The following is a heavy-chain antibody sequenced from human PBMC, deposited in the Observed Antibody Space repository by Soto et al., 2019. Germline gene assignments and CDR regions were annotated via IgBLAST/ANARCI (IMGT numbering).Heavy chain of an antibody. D-gene: IGHD3-3*01. CDR3: SSDTFGLRDT. Sequence: GGSLRLSCAVSGFTFSAYWMHWVRQTPGKGLVWVSRINPDGTKTNYADPVEGRFTISRDNAKSTLYLQMNSLSAEDTAIYFCSSDTFGLRDTWGQGTLVTSPQ. V-gene: IGHV3-74*01. CDR2: INPDGTKT. J-gene: IGHJ5*02. CDR1: GFTFSAYW.